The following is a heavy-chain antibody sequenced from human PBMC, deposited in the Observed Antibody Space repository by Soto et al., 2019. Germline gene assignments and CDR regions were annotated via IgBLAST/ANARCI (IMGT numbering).Heavy chain of an antibody. V-gene: IGHV4-31*03. CDR1: GGSISSGGYY. Sequence: QVQLQESGPGLVKPSQTLSLTCTVSGGSISSGGYYWNWIRQHPGKGLEWIGYIYYSGNTYYNPSLKSRVTISVDTSKNQFSLKLTSVTAADTAVYYCARDEVVGGIYAFDIWGQGTMVTVSS. CDR2: IYYSGNT. J-gene: IGHJ3*02. D-gene: IGHD1-26*01. CDR3: ARDEVVGGIYAFDI.